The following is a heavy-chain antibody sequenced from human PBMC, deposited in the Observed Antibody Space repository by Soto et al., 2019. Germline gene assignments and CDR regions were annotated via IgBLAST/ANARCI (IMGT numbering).Heavy chain of an antibody. CDR3: ARDLRDTILLWAYGMDV. Sequence: QVQLQESGPRLVKPSGTLSLTCAVSGGSISSSNWWSWVRQPPGKGLEWIGEIYHSGSTNYNPSLKSRVSISVDMSKNQFSLKLSSVTAADTAVYYCARDLRDTILLWAYGMDVWGQGTTVTVSS. V-gene: IGHV4-4*02. D-gene: IGHD3-3*01. CDR1: GGSISSSNW. J-gene: IGHJ6*02. CDR2: IYHSGST.